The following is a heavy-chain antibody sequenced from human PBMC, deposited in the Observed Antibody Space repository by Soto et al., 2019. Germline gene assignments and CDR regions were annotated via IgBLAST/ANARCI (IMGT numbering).Heavy chain of an antibody. V-gene: IGHV1-46*01. D-gene: IGHD3-3*01. J-gene: IGHJ6*02. Sequence: ASVKVSCKASGYTFTSYYMHWVRPAPGQGLEWMGIINPSGGSTSYAQKCQGRVTMTRDTSTSTVYMELSSLRSEDTAVYYCASRGSGYYTDFYYYYGMDVWGQGTTVTVSS. CDR1: GYTFTSYY. CDR2: INPSGGST. CDR3: ASRGSGYYTDFYYYYGMDV.